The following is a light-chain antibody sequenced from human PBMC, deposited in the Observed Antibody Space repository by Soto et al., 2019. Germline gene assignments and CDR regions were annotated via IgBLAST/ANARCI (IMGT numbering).Light chain of an antibody. V-gene: IGKV3-20*01. CDR2: GTS. Sequence: EIGLTQSPGTLSLSPGERATLSCRASQSVGSIYLAWYQQKPGQAPRLLIYGTSSRATGIPDRFSGSGSGTDFSLTISRLEPEDFAVYYCQQYGSSPITFGQGTRLDI. CDR3: QQYGSSPIT. CDR1: QSVGSIY. J-gene: IGKJ5*01.